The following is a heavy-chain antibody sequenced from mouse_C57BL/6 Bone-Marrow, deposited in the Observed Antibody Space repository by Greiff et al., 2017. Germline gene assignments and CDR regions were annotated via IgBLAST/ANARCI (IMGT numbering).Heavy chain of an antibody. V-gene: IGHV5-6*01. CDR1: GFTFSSYG. CDR2: ISSGGSYT. J-gene: IGHJ4*01. CDR3: ARPNMDY. Sequence: EVKLVESGGDLVKPGGSLKLSCAASGFTFSSYGMSWVRQTPDKRLEWVATISSGGSYTYYPDSVKGRFTISRDNAKNTLYLQMSSLKSEDTAMYYCARPNMDYWGQGTSVTVSS.